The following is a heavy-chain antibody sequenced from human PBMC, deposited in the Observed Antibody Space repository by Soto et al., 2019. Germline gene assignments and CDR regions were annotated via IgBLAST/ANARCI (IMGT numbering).Heavy chain of an antibody. CDR2: IYYSGST. Sequence: QLQLQESGPGLVKPSETLSLTCTVSGGSISSSSYYWGWIRQPPGKGLEWIGSIYYSGSTYYNPSLKSRVTISLDTSKNQFSLKLSSVTAADTAVYYCASLNYDILTGYPYFDYWGQGTLVTVSS. CDR3: ASLNYDILTGYPYFDY. CDR1: GGSISSSSYY. V-gene: IGHV4-39*01. D-gene: IGHD3-9*01. J-gene: IGHJ4*02.